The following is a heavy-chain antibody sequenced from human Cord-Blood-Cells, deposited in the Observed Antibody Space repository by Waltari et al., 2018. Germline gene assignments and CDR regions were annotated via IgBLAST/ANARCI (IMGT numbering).Heavy chain of an antibody. V-gene: IGHV4-34*01. D-gene: IGHD1-26*01. CDR3: ARLPISGSYDY. CDR2: INHSGST. J-gene: IGHJ4*02. CDR1: GGSFSGYY. Sequence: QVQLQQWGAGLLKPSATLSLTCAVYGGSFSGYYWSWSRQPPGKGLEWIGEINHSGSTNYNPSLKSRVTISVDTSKNQFSLTLSSVTAADTAVYYCARLPISGSYDYWGQGTLVTVSS.